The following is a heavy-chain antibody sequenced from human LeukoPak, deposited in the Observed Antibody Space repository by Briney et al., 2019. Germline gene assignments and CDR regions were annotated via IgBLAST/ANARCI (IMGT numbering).Heavy chain of an antibody. D-gene: IGHD3-3*01. CDR2: IKQDGSEK. CDR1: GFTFSSYW. J-gene: IGHJ6*03. V-gene: IGHV3-7*03. Sequence: GGSLRLSCAASGFTFSSYWMSWVRQAPGKGLEWVANIKQDGSEKYYVDSVKGRFTISRDNAKNSLYLQMNSLRAEDTALYYCARGGISIFGVVIYMDVWGKGTTVTVSS. CDR3: ARGGISIFGVVIYMDV.